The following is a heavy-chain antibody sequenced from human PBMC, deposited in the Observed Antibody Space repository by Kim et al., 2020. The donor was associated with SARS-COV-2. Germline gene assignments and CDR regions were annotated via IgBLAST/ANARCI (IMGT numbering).Heavy chain of an antibody. J-gene: IGHJ4*02. Sequence: SETLSLTCTVSGGSISSGGYYWSWIRQHPGKGLEWIGYIYYSGSTYYNPSLKSRVTISVDTSKNQFSLKLSSVTAADTAVYYCARVRIVVVPAAIWIFDYWGQGTLVTVSS. D-gene: IGHD2-2*01. CDR3: ARVRIVVVPAAIWIFDY. CDR2: IYYSGST. V-gene: IGHV4-31*03. CDR1: GGSISSGGYY.